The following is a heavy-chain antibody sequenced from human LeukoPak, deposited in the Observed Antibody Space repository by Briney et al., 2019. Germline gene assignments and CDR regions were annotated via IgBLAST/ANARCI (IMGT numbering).Heavy chain of an antibody. CDR2: IDWDEDK. Sequence: ASGPTLVNPPQTLTLTCTFSGFSLGTRGRGVSWIRQPPGKGLEWLSRIDWDEDKYYSRSLKTRLTISKDTSKNQVVLTMTNMDPVDTATYYCARIDTIFGVDFDYWGQGTLVTVSS. V-gene: IGHV2-70*11. CDR3: ARIDTIFGVDFDY. J-gene: IGHJ4*02. CDR1: GFSLGTRGRG. D-gene: IGHD3-3*01.